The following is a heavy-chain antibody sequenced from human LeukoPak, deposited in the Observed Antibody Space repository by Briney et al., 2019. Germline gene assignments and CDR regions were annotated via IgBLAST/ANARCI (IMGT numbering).Heavy chain of an antibody. D-gene: IGHD3-22*01. CDR3: ARADYYDSSGYYPDYYYGMDV. V-gene: IGHV1-2*04. J-gene: IGHJ6*02. CDR1: GYTFTGYY. Sequence: GASVKVSCKASGYTFTGYYMHWVRQAPGQGLEWMGWINPNSGGTNYAQKFQGWVTMTRDTSISTAYMELSRLRSDDTAVYYCARADYYDSSGYYPDYYYGMDVWGQGTTVTVSS. CDR2: INPNSGGT.